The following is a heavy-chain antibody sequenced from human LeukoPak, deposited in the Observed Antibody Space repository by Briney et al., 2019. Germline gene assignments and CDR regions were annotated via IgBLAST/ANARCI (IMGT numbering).Heavy chain of an antibody. V-gene: IGHV4-59*12. J-gene: IGHJ4*02. Sequence: SETLSLTCTVSGGSISSYYWSWIRQPPGKGLEWIGYIYYSGSTNYNPSLKSRVTISVDTSKNHFSLRLSSVTAADTAVYYCARGLRVTTNYFDYWGQGTLVTVSS. CDR1: GGSISSYY. CDR3: ARGLRVTTNYFDY. D-gene: IGHD4-17*01. CDR2: IYYSGST.